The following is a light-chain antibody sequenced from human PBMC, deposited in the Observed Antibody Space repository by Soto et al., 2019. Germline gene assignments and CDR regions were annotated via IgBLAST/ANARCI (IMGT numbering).Light chain of an antibody. CDR3: QLDLSPPWM. J-gene: IGKJ1*01. CDR1: QNINHY. CDR2: AAS. V-gene: IGKV1-39*01. Sequence: DIQVTQSPSSLCASVGDRVTITCRASQNINHYLNWYQQKPGKAPKLLIYAASSLQSGVPSRFSGSGSGTDFTLTISILQPEDFATFYCQLDLSPPWMFSQGTKVDI.